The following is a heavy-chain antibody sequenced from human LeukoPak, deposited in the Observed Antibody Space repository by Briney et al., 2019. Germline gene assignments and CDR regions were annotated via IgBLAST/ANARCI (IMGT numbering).Heavy chain of an antibody. CDR1: GGTFSSYA. Sequence: SVKVSCKASGGTFSSYAISWVRQAPGQGLEWMGGIIPIFGTANYAQKFQGRVTITADESTSTAYMELSSLRSEDTAVYYCARKSSSWYWFDPWGQGTLVTVSS. CDR2: IIPIFGTA. CDR3: ARKSSSWYWFDP. V-gene: IGHV1-69*13. D-gene: IGHD6-13*01. J-gene: IGHJ5*02.